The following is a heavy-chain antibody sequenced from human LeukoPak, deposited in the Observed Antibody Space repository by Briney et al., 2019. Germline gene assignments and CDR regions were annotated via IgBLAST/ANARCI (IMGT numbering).Heavy chain of an antibody. V-gene: IGHV3-11*01. CDR3: ARDMASDDSSGYYPNWFDP. Sequence: GGSLRLSCAASGFTFSDYYMSWIRQAPGKGLEWVSYISSSGSTIYYADSVKGRFTISRDNSKNTLYLQMNSLRAEDTAVYYCARDMASDDSSGYYPNWFDPWGQGTLVTVSS. J-gene: IGHJ5*02. D-gene: IGHD3-22*01. CDR1: GFTFSDYY. CDR2: ISSSGSTI.